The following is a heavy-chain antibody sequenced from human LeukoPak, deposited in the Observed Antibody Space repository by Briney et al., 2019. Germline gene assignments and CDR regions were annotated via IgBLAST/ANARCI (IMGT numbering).Heavy chain of an antibody. CDR2: INHSGYT. D-gene: IGHD4-17*01. V-gene: IGHV4-34*01. CDR1: GVSFDDYY. J-gene: IGHJ4*02. CDR3: TRMTTGHDY. Sequence: SETLSLTCAVSGVSFDDYYWACVRQTPGKGVEWSGEINHSGYTNDSPSIKSRVTLSIDTSRKQFSLNLRSVTVADAGTYYCTRMTTGHDYWGQGTLVTVSS.